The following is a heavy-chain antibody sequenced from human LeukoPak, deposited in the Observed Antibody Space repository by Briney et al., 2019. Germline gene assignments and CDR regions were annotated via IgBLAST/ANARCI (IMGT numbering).Heavy chain of an antibody. Sequence: SETLSLTCTVSGGSIGSYYWSWIRQPAGKGLEWIGRIYTSGSTNYNPSLKSRLTMSLDTTKNQFSLNLTSVTAADTATYYCASTLVLVGDIFSRVIFAYWAQGILVTVSS. J-gene: IGHJ4*02. CDR3: ASTLVLVGDIFSRVIFAY. CDR1: GGSIGSYY. D-gene: IGHD1-26*01. CDR2: IYTSGST. V-gene: IGHV4-4*07.